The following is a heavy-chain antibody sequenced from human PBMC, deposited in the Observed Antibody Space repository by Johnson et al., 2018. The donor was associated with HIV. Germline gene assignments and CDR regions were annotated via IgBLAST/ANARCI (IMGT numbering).Heavy chain of an antibody. J-gene: IGHJ3*02. CDR2: IWYDGSDK. CDR3: AKDKRQTAIPQRAFDI. D-gene: IGHD6-25*01. Sequence: QVLLVESGGGVVQPGRSLRLSCAASGFTFSSYAMHWVRQAPGQGLQWVALIWYDGSDKYYADSVKGRFTISRDNSKNMLYLQMNSLRAEDTAVYYCAKDKRQTAIPQRAFDICGQGTMVTVSS. V-gene: IGHV3-33*03. CDR1: GFTFSSYA.